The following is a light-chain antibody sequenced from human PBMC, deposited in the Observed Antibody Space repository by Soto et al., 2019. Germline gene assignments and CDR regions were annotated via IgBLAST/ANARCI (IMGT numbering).Light chain of an antibody. V-gene: IGLV2-14*01. CDR2: DVS. Sequence: QSALTQPASVSGSPGQSIAISCTGTSSDVGGYSYVSWYQQQPGKAPKLVISDVSNRPSGVSDRFSGSKSGNTASLTISGLQTEDEADYYCASDTTSSTDVFGTGTKLTVL. CDR3: ASDTTSSTDV. CDR1: SSDVGGYSY. J-gene: IGLJ1*01.